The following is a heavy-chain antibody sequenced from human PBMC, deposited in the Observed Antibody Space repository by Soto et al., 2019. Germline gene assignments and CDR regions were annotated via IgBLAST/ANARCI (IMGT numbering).Heavy chain of an antibody. V-gene: IGHV5-51*01. Sequence: GESLKISCNGSGYSFTSYWIGWVRQMPGKGLEWMGIIYPGDSDTRYSPSFQGQVTISADKSISTAYLQWRSLKASDTAMYYCARQEYPRWELLWRSRAFDIWGQGTMVTV. J-gene: IGHJ3*02. CDR1: GYSFTSYW. D-gene: IGHD1-26*01. CDR2: IYPGDSDT. CDR3: ARQEYPRWELLWRSRAFDI.